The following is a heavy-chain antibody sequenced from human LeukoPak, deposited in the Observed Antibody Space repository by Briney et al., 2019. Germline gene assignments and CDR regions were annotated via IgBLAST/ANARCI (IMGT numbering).Heavy chain of an antibody. CDR2: IYHSGST. CDR3: ARDRHVDTAMVIDY. CDR1: GGSISSGGYS. D-gene: IGHD5-18*01. Sequence: SETLSLTCAVSGGSISSGGYSWSWIRQPPGKGLEWIGYIYHSGSTYYNPSLKSRVTISVDRSKNQFSLKLSSVTAADTAVYYCARDRHVDTAMVIDYWGQGTLVTVSS. V-gene: IGHV4-30-2*01. J-gene: IGHJ4*02.